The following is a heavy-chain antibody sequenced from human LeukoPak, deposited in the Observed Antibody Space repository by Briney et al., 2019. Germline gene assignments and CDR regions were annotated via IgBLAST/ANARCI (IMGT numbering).Heavy chain of an antibody. CDR3: AKETDYGDFPTIDY. CDR1: GFTFSSSA. Sequence: GGSLRLSCAASGFTFSSSAMSWVRQAPGKGLEWVSAISNNGGYTYYADSVQGRFTISGDNSKNTLYLQMNSLRAEDTAVYYCAKETDYGDFPTIDYWGQGTLVTVSS. CDR2: ISNNGGYT. D-gene: IGHD4-17*01. J-gene: IGHJ4*02. V-gene: IGHV3-23*01.